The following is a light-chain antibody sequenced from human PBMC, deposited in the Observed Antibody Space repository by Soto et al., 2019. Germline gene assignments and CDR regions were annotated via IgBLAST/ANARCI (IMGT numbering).Light chain of an antibody. CDR2: VNSDGTH. J-gene: IGLJ2*01. Sequence: QPVLTQPPSASASLGASVKVTCTLSSGHSSYSIAWHQQQPEKGPRFLMKVNSDGTHSKGDGIPDRFSGSSSGAERYLTISSLQSEDEADYYCQTWGTAIVVFGGGTQLTVL. V-gene: IGLV4-69*01. CDR1: SGHSSYS. CDR3: QTWGTAIVV.